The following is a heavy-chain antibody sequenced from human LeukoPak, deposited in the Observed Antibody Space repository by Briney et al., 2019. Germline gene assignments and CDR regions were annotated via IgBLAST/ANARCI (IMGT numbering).Heavy chain of an antibody. V-gene: IGHV4-30-4*08. CDR2: IYYSGST. CDR1: GGSISSGDYY. J-gene: IGHJ4*02. Sequence: SETLSLTCTVSGGSISSGDYYWSGIRQPPGKGLEGIGYIYYSGSTYYNPSLKSRVTVSVVTSKNQFSLKLSSVTAADTAVYYCARVGSYLNFDYWGQGTLVTVSS. D-gene: IGHD1-26*01. CDR3: ARVGSYLNFDY.